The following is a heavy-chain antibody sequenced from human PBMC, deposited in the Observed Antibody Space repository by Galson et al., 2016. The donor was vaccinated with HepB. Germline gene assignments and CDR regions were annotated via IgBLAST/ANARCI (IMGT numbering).Heavy chain of an antibody. CDR2: LYRNDDK. Sequence: PALVQPTQTLTLTCTFSGFSLITSGEGVGWTRQPPGKPLEWLALLYRNDDKRYSPSLRSILTITKDTSKTQVVLTMTNMDPVDTATYYCAHSRSGYCNSISCLYFDYWGQGALVTVSS. V-gene: IGHV2-5*01. CDR3: AHSRSGYCNSISCLYFDY. D-gene: IGHD2-2*01. J-gene: IGHJ4*02. CDR1: GFSLITSGEG.